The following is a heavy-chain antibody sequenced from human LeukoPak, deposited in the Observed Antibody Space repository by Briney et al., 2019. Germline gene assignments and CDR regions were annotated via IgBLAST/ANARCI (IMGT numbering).Heavy chain of an antibody. CDR2: IYYSGST. CDR3: ARSYYYGSGSYVYNWFDP. V-gene: IGHV4-59*08. D-gene: IGHD3-10*01. Sequence: SETLSLTCTVSGGSISSYYWSWIRQPPGKGLEWIGYIYYSGSTNYNPSLKSRVTISVDTSKNQFSLKLSSVTAADTAVYYCARSYYYGSGSYVYNWFDPWGRGTLVTVSS. J-gene: IGHJ5*02. CDR1: GGSISSYY.